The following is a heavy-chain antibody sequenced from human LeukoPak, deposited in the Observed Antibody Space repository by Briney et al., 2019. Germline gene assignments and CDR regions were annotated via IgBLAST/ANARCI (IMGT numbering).Heavy chain of an antibody. CDR2: FDPEDGET. CDR1: GYTLTELS. CDR3: ARDSRGAAAADDPFDF. Sequence: ASVKVSCKVSGYTLTELSMHWVRQAPGKGLEWMGGFDPEDGETIYAQKFQGRVTMTRTTSTNTAYMELSSLTSEDTAVYYCARDSRGAAAADDPFDFWGQGTMVTV. J-gene: IGHJ3*01. D-gene: IGHD6-13*01. V-gene: IGHV1-24*01.